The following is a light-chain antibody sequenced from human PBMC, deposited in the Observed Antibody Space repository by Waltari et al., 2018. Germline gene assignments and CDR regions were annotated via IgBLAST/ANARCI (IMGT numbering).Light chain of an antibody. J-gene: IGKJ5*01. CDR2: WAS. Sequence: DIVMTQSPDSLAVSLGEMATTNCKSRQSVLSRSNNKNYLAWYQQKPGQSPTVLIYWASTRESGVPDRFSGGGSGTDFTLTVSSLQAEDVAVYYCQQYYTAPRTFGQGTRLQI. V-gene: IGKV4-1*01. CDR3: QQYYTAPRT. CDR1: QSVLSRSNNKNY.